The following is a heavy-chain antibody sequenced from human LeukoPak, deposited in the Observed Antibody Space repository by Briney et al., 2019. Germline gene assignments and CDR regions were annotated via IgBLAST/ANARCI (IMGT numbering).Heavy chain of an antibody. V-gene: IGHV4-38-2*02. D-gene: IGHD5-24*01. J-gene: IGHJ4*02. CDR2: IYHSGST. CDR1: GYSISSGYY. CDR3: ASRIVEMATIDDY. Sequence: SETLSLTCTVSGYSISSGYYWGWIRQPPGKGLEWIGSIYHSGSTYYNPSLKSRVTISVDTSKNQFSLKLSSVTAADTAVYYCASRIVEMATIDDYWGQGTLVTVSS.